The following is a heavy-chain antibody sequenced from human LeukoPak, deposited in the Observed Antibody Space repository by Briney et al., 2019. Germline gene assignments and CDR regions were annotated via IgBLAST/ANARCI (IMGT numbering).Heavy chain of an antibody. CDR3: VRDGRSGGDH. J-gene: IGHJ4*02. V-gene: IGHV3-30-3*01. CDR2: ISYDGSNK. CDR1: GFTFSSYA. D-gene: IGHD4-23*01. Sequence: AGGSLRLSCAASGFTFSSYAMHWVRQAPGKGLEWVAVISYDGSNKYYADSVKGRFTISRDNGKNSLYLQMNSLRDEDTAVYYCVRDGRSGGDHWGQGTLVTVSS.